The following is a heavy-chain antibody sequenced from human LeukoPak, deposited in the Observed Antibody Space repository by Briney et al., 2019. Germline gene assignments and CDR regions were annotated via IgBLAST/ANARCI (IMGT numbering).Heavy chain of an antibody. CDR3: ARGVRYYYGSGSSINDY. V-gene: IGHV4-34*01. D-gene: IGHD3-10*01. J-gene: IGHJ4*02. CDR1: GGSFSGYY. CDR2: INHSGST. Sequence: PSETLSLTCAVYGGSFSGYYWSWIRQPPGKGLEWIGEINHSGSTNYNPSLMSRVTISVDTSKNQFSLELSSVTAADTAVYYCARGVRYYYGSGSSINDYWGQGTLVTVSS.